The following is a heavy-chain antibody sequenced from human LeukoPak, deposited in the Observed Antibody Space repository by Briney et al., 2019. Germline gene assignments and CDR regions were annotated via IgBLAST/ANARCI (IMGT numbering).Heavy chain of an antibody. CDR2: IYHSGST. CDR1: GYSISSGYY. D-gene: IGHD2-2*01. CDR3: ARSPLSSTSLQYYFDY. V-gene: IGHV4-38-2*01. Sequence: LSETLSLTCAVSGYSISSGYYWGWIRQPPGKGLEWIGSIYHSGSTYYNPSLKSRVTISVDTSKNQFSLKLSSVTAADTAVYYCARSPLSSTSLQYYFDYWGQGTLVTVSS. J-gene: IGHJ4*02.